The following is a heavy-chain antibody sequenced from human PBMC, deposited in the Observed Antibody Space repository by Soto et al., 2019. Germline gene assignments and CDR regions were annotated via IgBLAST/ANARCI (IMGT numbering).Heavy chain of an antibody. CDR1: GDTFKNYG. D-gene: IGHD3-22*01. CDR3: ARLNYYQSSAYLDD. CDR2: SIPVFGII. Sequence: QVQLVQSGAEVKKPGSSVKVSCKASGDTFKNYGITWERQAPGQGLEWMGGSIPVFGIINYAQKFQGRVKITADESTSTGYMEVSSLRAEDTAIYYCARLNYYQSSAYLDDWGQGTLVTVSS. J-gene: IGHJ4*02. V-gene: IGHV1-69*01.